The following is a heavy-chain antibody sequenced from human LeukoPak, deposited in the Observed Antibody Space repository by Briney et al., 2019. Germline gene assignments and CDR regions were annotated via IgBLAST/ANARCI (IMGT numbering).Heavy chain of an antibody. J-gene: IGHJ4*02. D-gene: IGHD2-15*01. Sequence: SETLSLTCVVYGGSFSGYYWSWIRQPPGKGLEWIGEINHGGSTYYNPSLKSRVTMSVDTSKNQLSLTLSSVIAADTAVYYCARGPHCSGDSCYSPAFDYWGQGTLVTVSS. V-gene: IGHV4-34*01. CDR3: ARGPHCSGDSCYSPAFDY. CDR2: INHGGST. CDR1: GGSFSGYY.